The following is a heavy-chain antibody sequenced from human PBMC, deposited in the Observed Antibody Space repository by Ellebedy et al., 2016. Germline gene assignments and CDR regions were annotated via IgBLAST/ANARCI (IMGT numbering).Heavy chain of an antibody. Sequence: GGSLRLSCAASEFTFANYGFNWVRQAPGKGLEWLAYISSSGTIILYADFVKGRFTISRDTTKKSLYLQMNSLRVEDTAVYYCATLSVAAPDFWGQGTMVTVSS. CDR2: ISSSGTII. V-gene: IGHV3-48*04. D-gene: IGHD6-19*01. CDR1: EFTFANYG. J-gene: IGHJ3*01. CDR3: ATLSVAAPDF.